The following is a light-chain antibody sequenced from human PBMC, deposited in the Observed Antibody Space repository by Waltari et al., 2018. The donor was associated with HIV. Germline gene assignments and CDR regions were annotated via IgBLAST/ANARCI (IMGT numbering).Light chain of an antibody. CDR2: EVS. CDR3: SSYTSSSTVI. V-gene: IGLV2-14*01. CDR1: SSDLGGYNY. Sequence: QSALTQPASVSGSPGPSITISCTGTSSDLGGYNYVSWYQQHPGKAPKLMIYEVSTRPSGVSNRVSGSKSGNTASLTISGLQAEDEADYYCSSYTSSSTVIFGGGTKLAVL. J-gene: IGLJ2*01.